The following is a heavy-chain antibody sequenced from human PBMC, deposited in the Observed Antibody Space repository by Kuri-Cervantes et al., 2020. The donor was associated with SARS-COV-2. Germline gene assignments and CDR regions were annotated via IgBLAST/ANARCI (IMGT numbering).Heavy chain of an antibody. D-gene: IGHD6-6*01. CDR2: IYYSEST. Sequence: GSLRLSCTVSGGSFSSYYWSWIRQSPGKELEWIGYIYYSESTNYNPSLKSRVTMSVDTSKSQFSLKLSSVTAADTAVYYCARHGGSGSSLDYWGQGTLVTVSS. J-gene: IGHJ4*02. CDR1: GGSFSSYY. CDR3: ARHGGSGSSLDY. V-gene: IGHV4-59*08.